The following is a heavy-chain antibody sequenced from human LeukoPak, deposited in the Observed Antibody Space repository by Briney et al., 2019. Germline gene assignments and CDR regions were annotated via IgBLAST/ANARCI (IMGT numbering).Heavy chain of an antibody. Sequence: GGSLRLSCAASGFTFSTYAMSWVRQAPGKGLEGGSAISYTGGSTYYADSVKGRFTFSRDNSKNTLWLQMTSLRAEDTAIYYCAKGSNPYPDNFDYWGQGTLVTVSS. CDR2: ISYTGGST. D-gene: IGHD4-11*01. CDR3: AKGSNPYPDNFDY. V-gene: IGHV3-23*01. CDR1: GFTFSTYA. J-gene: IGHJ4*02.